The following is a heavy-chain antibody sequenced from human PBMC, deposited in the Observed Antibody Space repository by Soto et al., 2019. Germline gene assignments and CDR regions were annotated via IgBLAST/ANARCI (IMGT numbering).Heavy chain of an antibody. CDR1: GFTFSAYV. D-gene: IGHD6-19*01. CDR3: AKHSGAFYGLDV. J-gene: IGHJ6*02. CDR2: ISGRGGST. V-gene: IGHV3-23*01. Sequence: GGSLRLSCAASGFTFSAYVMSWVRQAPGKGPEWVSAISGRGGSTYYADSVKGRFTISRDNSKNTLYLQMNSLRGEDTAVYYCAKHSGAFYGLDVWGQGTTVTVSS.